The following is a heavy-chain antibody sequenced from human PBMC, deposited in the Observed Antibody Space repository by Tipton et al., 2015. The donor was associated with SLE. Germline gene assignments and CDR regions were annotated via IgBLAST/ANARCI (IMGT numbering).Heavy chain of an antibody. CDR2: ISTYNGDT. CDR3: ARGAYGGNSALDY. J-gene: IGHJ4*02. V-gene: IGHV1-18*01. D-gene: IGHD4-23*01. CDR1: GYTFDNYA. Sequence: QVQLVQSGVEVKKPGASARVSCKASGYTFDNYAISWVRQAPGQGLEWMGWISTYNGDTVYARKLQGRVTLTTDTSTRTAYMELRSLRSDDTAVYYCARGAYGGNSALDYWGQGTLVTVSS.